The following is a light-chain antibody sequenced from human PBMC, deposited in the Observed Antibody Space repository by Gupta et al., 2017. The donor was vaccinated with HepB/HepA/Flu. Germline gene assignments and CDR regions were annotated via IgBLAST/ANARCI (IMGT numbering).Light chain of an antibody. CDR3: LLSMGSGIWV. J-gene: IGLJ3*02. CDR2: RTN. Sequence: QTVVTQEPSFSVSPGGTVTLTCGLSSGSVSTSSYPSWDRKTPGQAPRTLVYRTNTRSSGVPDRFSGSILGNKAALTITGAQADDESDYYCLLSMGSGIWVFGGGTKLTVL. CDR1: SGSVSTSSY. V-gene: IGLV8-61*01.